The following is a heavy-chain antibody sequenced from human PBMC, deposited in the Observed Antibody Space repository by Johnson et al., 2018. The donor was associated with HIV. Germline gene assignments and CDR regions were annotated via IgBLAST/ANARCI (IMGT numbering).Heavy chain of an antibody. V-gene: IGHV3-20*04. CDR2: MNGKGGRR. D-gene: IGHD4-17*01. CDR3: ARVRDPGYGDYVGNAFDT. Sequence: VQLVESGGGVVRPGGSLRLSCAASGVILDDYGMSWVRKDPGKGLEWVSGMNGKGGRRGYGDSVKGRFTISRDNAKNSLYLQMNSLRAEDTALYYCARVRDPGYGDYVGNAFDTWGQGTMVTVSS. J-gene: IGHJ3*02. CDR1: GVILDDYG.